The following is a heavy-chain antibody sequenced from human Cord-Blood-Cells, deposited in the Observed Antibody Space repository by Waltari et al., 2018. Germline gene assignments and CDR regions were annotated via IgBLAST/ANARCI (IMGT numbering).Heavy chain of an antibody. CDR1: GYTFTSYY. V-gene: IGHV1-46*01. J-gene: IGHJ3*02. D-gene: IGHD6-6*01. CDR3: ARDPPLYSSSSGGAFDI. CDR2: INPSGGST. Sequence: QVQLVQSGAEVKKPGASVKVSCKASGYTFTSYYMHWVRQAPGQGLEWMGIINPSGGSTSYGQKFHGRVTLTRDTSTSTVYMELSSRRSEDTAVYYCARDPPLYSSSSGGAFDIWGQGTMVTVSS.